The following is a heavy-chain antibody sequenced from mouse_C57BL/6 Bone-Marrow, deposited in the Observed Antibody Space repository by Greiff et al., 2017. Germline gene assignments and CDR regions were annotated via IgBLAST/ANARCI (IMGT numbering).Heavy chain of an antibody. CDR1: GFNIKDDY. J-gene: IGHJ2*01. D-gene: IGHD1-1*01. CDR3: TTISDYSYYFDY. V-gene: IGHV14-4*01. Sequence: EVQLQESGAELVRPGASVKLSCTASGFNIKDDYMHWVKQRPEQGLEWIGWIDPENGDTEYASKFQGKATITADTSSNTAYLQLSSLTSEDTAVYYCTTISDYSYYFDYGGQGTTLTVSS. CDR2: IDPENGDT.